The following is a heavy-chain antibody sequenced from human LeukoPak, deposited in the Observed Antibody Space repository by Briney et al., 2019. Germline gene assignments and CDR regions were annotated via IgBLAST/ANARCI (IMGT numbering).Heavy chain of an antibody. CDR3: AGVWSGYGEYYYYYMDV. CDR2: IYYSGST. CDR1: GGSISSYY. D-gene: IGHD3-3*01. V-gene: IGHV4-59*01. J-gene: IGHJ6*03. Sequence: SETLSLTCTVSGGSISSYYWSWIRQPPGKGLEWIGYIYYSGSTNYNPSLKSRVTISVDTSKNQFSLKLSSVTAADTAVYYCAGVWSGYGEYYYYYMDVWGKGTTVTVSS.